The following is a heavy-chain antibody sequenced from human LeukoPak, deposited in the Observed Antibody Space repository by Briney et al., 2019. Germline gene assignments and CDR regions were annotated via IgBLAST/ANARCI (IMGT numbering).Heavy chain of an antibody. J-gene: IGHJ4*02. V-gene: IGHV3-9*01. Sequence: QPGGSLRLSRAASGFTFDDYAMHWVRQGPGKGLEWVSGISWNSGNIGYADSVKGRFTISRDNAKNSLYLQMNSLRPEDTASYYCAKGYCSSTSCYFDYWGQGTLVTVSS. D-gene: IGHD2-2*01. CDR3: AKGYCSSTSCYFDY. CDR1: GFTFDDYA. CDR2: ISWNSGNI.